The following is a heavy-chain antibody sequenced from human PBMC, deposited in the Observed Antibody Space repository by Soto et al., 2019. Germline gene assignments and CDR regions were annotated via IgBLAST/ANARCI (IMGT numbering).Heavy chain of an antibody. D-gene: IGHD4-17*01. CDR3: ARAELGDYGDYVLKDYGMDV. J-gene: IGHJ6*02. V-gene: IGHV1-2*04. CDR2: INPNSGGT. Sequence: ASVKVSCKASGYTFTGYYMHWVRQAPGQGLEWMGWINPNSGGTNYAQKFQGWVTMTRDTSISTAYMELSRLRSDDTAVYYCARAELGDYGDYVLKDYGMDVWGQGTTVTVSS. CDR1: GYTFTGYY.